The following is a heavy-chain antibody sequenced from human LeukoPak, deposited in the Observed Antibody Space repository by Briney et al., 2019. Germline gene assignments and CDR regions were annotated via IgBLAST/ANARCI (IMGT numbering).Heavy chain of an antibody. CDR2: IYYSGST. J-gene: IGHJ4*02. V-gene: IGHV4-39*07. Sequence: SETLSLTCTVSGASISSSSYYWGWIRQPPGKGLEWIGSIYYSGSTNYNPSLKSRVTISVDTSKNQFSLKLSSVTAADTAVYYCARAQGGYDAYYFDYWGQGTLVTVSS. CDR3: ARAQGGYDAYYFDY. D-gene: IGHD5-12*01. CDR1: GASISSSSYY.